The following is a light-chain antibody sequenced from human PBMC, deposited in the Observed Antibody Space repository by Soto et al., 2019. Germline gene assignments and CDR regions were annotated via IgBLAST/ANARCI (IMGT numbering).Light chain of an antibody. J-gene: IGLJ2*01. Sequence: QSALTQPASVAGSPGQSITISCTGASSDVGAYNLVSWYQQYPGKAPKLMIYEVTQRPSGVSNRFSGSKSGNRASLTISGLQAEDEADYYCCSYAGSGLGVFGGGTQLTVL. CDR1: SSDVGAYNL. CDR3: CSYAGSGLGV. CDR2: EVT. V-gene: IGLV2-23*02.